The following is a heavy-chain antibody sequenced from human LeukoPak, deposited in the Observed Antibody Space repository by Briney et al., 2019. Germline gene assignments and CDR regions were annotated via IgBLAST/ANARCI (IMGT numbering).Heavy chain of an antibody. CDR1: GGSIISYY. D-gene: IGHD3-3*01. J-gene: IGHJ5*02. Sequence: PSETLSLTCTVSGGSIISYYWSWIRQPPGKGLEWIGYIYYSGSTNYNPSLKSRVTISVDTSKNQFSLKLSSVTAADTAVYYCARASSAYYDFWSGYPNWFDPWGQGTLVTVSS. CDR2: IYYSGST. V-gene: IGHV4-59*01. CDR3: ARASSAYYDFWSGYPNWFDP.